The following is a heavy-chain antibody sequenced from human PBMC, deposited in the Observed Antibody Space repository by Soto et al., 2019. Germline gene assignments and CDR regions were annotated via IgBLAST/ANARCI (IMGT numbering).Heavy chain of an antibody. Sequence: SETLSLTCTVSGGSISNYYWTWIRQPAGKGLEWIGRMYTSGSTNYNPSLKSRVTMSVDTSKKQFSLNLRSVTAADTAVYYCAREGYSDTYPYSQTLDVSGQGTTVTVSS. V-gene: IGHV4-4*07. CDR1: GGSISNYY. CDR2: MYTSGST. D-gene: IGHD4-17*01. CDR3: AREGYSDTYPYSQTLDV. J-gene: IGHJ6*02.